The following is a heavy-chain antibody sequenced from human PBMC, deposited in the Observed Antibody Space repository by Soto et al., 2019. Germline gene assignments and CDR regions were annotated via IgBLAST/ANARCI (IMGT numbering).Heavy chain of an antibody. V-gene: IGHV3-15*07. D-gene: IGHD6-6*01. J-gene: IGHJ6*02. Sequence: GGSLRLSCAASGFTFSNAWRNWVRQAPGKGLEWVGRIKSKTDGGTTDYAAPVKGRFTISRDDSKNTLYLQMNSLKTEGTAVYYCTTALSSIAARRPYYYYGMDVWGQGTTVTSP. CDR2: IKSKTDGGTT. CDR1: GFTFSNAW. CDR3: TTALSSIAARRPYYYYGMDV.